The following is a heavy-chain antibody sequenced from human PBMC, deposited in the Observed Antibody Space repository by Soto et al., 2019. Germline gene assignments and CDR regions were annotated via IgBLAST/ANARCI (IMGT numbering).Heavy chain of an antibody. V-gene: IGHV3-30-3*01. CDR3: ARVRGSSWYEGAFDI. J-gene: IGHJ3*02. CDR2: ISYDESHK. Sequence: QVQLVESGGGVVQPGRSLRLSCAASGFTFSSYPMHWVRQAPGKGLERVAFISYDESHKYYADSVKGRFTSSRDNSKNTLYLQMNSLRAEDTAVYYCARVRGSSWYEGAFDIWGQGTMVTVSS. D-gene: IGHD6-13*01. CDR1: GFTFSSYP.